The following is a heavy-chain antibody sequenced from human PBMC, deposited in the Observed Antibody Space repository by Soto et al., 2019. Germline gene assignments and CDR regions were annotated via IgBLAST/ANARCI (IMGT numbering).Heavy chain of an antibody. Sequence: QVQLQESGPGLVKPSGTLSLTCAVSGGSISSSNWWSWVRQPPGKGLEWIGEIYHSGGTNYNPSLKSRVTISVDKSKNQFSLKLSSVTAADTAVYYCATAAVRGVSTGPDAFDIWGQGTMVTVSS. D-gene: IGHD3-10*01. CDR1: GGSISSSNW. V-gene: IGHV4-4*02. J-gene: IGHJ3*02. CDR2: IYHSGGT. CDR3: ATAAVRGVSTGPDAFDI.